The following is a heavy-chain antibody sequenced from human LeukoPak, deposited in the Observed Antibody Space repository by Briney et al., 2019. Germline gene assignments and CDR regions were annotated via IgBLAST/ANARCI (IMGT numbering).Heavy chain of an antibody. J-gene: IGHJ4*02. CDR2: IFPGDSDT. CDR1: GYTFTNNW. Sequence: GESLQISCKGSGYTFTNNWIGWVRQMPGKGLEWMGIIFPGDSDTRYSPSFQGQVTISADKSISTAYLQWSSLKASDTAMYYCAFDSSSWYYGFDYWGQGTLVTVSS. CDR3: AFDSSSWYYGFDY. V-gene: IGHV5-51*01. D-gene: IGHD6-13*01.